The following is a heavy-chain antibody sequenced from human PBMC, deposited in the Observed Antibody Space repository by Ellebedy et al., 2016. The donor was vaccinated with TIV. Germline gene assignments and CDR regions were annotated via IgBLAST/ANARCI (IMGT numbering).Heavy chain of an antibody. CDR2: INPNSGGT. Sequence: AASVKVSCKASGYTFTGYYMHWVRQAPGQGLEWMGWINPNSGGTNYAQKFQGWVTMTRDTSISTAYMELRSLRSDDTAVYYCARHSGYGLFDYWGQGTLVTVSS. D-gene: IGHD5-12*01. CDR3: ARHSGYGLFDY. V-gene: IGHV1-2*04. CDR1: GYTFTGYY. J-gene: IGHJ4*02.